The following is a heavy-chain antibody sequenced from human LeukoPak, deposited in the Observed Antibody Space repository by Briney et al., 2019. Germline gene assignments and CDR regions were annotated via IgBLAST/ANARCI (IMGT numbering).Heavy chain of an antibody. J-gene: IGHJ4*02. CDR3: AKGVKQIVVVTAHHYPDY. CDR2: IRADGSNK. V-gene: IGHV3-30*02. D-gene: IGHD2-21*02. CDR1: GFTFGSYG. Sequence: GGSLRLSCAASGFTFGSYGMHWVRQAPGKGREWVTFIRADGSNKYYADSVKGRFTISRDNSKNTLSLQMNTLIADDTAVYYCAKGVKQIVVVTAHHYPDYWGQGTLVTVSS.